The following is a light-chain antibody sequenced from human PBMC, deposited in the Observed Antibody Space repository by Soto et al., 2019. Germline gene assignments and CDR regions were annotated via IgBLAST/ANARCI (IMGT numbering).Light chain of an antibody. CDR3: ETWDSNTRV. CDR1: SGHSSYI. Sequence: QPVLTQSSSASASLGSSVKLTCTLSSGHSSYIIAWHQQQPGKAPRYLMKLEGSGSYNQGSGVPDRFSGSSSGADRYLTISSLQFEDEADYYCETWDSNTRVFGGGTKLTVL. J-gene: IGLJ3*02. V-gene: IGLV4-60*02. CDR2: LEGSGSY.